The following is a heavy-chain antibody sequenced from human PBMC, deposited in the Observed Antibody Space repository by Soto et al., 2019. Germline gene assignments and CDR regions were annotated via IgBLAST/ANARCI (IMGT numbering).Heavy chain of an antibody. CDR2: IYCTGTT. V-gene: IGHV4-39*01. CDR1: CGSISSSSYY. Sequence: SETLSLTCTVSCGSISSSSYYWGWVRQPPRKGLEWIGSIYCTGTTDYNPSLKGRVTISVDTSKNQFSLRLRSVTAADTAAYYCARPHSIYYYYAMDVWGPGTTVTVSS. J-gene: IGHJ6*02. CDR3: ARPHSIYYYYAMDV.